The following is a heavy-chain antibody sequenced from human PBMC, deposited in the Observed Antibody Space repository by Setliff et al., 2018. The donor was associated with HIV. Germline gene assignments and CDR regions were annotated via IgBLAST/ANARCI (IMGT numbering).Heavy chain of an antibody. CDR3: ASSTTIASGWSRHRDRPFDS. V-gene: IGHV3-11*03. J-gene: IGHJ4*02. Sequence: PGGSLRLSCEASGFTFRDSYMSWIRQAPGKGLEWVSYISSGSSYTKYADSVNGRFTISRDNAKSALYLQMSSLRAEDTAVYYCASSTTIASGWSRHRDRPFDSWGQGTLVTVSS. D-gene: IGHD6-19*01. CDR1: GFTFRDSY. CDR2: ISSGSSYT.